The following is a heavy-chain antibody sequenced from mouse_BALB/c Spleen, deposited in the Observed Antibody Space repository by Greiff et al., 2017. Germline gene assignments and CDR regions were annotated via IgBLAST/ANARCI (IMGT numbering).Heavy chain of an antibody. CDR2: IVPGSGST. CDR1: GFTFSSYW. Sequence: VKLMESGAELMKPGASVKISCKATGFTFSSYWIDWVKQRPGHGLEWIGEIVPGSGSTNYNEKFKGKATFTADTTSNTAYMKLSSQTSEDSAVYYCARIHNYYEYDGKDDLDYWGEGTTVTVSS. D-gene: IGHD2-4*01. V-gene: IGHV1-9*01. CDR3: ARIHNYYEYDGKDDLDY. J-gene: IGHJ4*01.